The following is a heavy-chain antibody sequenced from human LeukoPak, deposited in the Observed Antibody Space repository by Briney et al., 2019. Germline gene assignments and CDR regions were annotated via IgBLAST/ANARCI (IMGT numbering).Heavy chain of an antibody. CDR2: ISSNGGST. CDR3: ARDSIVATFDY. J-gene: IGHJ4*02. Sequence: SGGSLRLSCAASGFTFSSYAMHWVRQAPGKGLEYVSAISSNGGSTYYANSVKGRFTISRDNSKSTLYLQMGSLRAEDMAVYYCARDSIVATFDYWGKGTLVTVSS. D-gene: IGHD5-12*01. CDR1: GFTFSSYA. V-gene: IGHV3-64*01.